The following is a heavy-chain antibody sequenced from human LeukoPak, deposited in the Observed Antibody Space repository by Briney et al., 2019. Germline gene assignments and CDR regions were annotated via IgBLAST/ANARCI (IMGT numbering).Heavy chain of an antibody. CDR3: ARGRGRTYCGGDCYPDY. D-gene: IGHD2-21*02. V-gene: IGHV1-8*01. J-gene: IGHJ4*02. Sequence: ASEKVSCKASGYTFTTYDINWVRQAPGQGLEWMGWMNPNSGNTGYAQKFQGRVTMTRNASVTTAYMELSSLRSEDTAVYYCARGRGRTYCGGDCYPDYWGQGTLVTVSS. CDR1: GYTFTTYD. CDR2: MNPNSGNT.